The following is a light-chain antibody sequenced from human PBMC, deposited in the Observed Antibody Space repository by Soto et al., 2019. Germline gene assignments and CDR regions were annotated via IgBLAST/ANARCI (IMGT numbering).Light chain of an antibody. CDR2: DIF. CDR1: QSVGSD. CDR3: QQYNHWRT. J-gene: IGKJ1*01. Sequence: LTMAQSPASLSVSPWERAAFACRASQSVGSDLAWYQQKPGQAPRLVIYDIFTRATGIPARFSGSGSGTEFTLTISSLQSEDFAVYYCQQYNHWRTFGQGTKVDI. V-gene: IGKV3-15*01.